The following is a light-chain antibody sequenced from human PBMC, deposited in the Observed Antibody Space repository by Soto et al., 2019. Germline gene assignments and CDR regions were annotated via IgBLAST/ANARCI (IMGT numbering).Light chain of an antibody. CDR3: QQSYSTWWT. CDR2: AAS. J-gene: IGKJ1*01. V-gene: IGKV1-39*01. CDR1: QSIRTY. Sequence: DIQITQSPSSLSASVGDRVSITCRASQSIRTYLNWYQQKPGKAPKLLIYAASSLQSGVPSRFSGSGSGTDFTLTISSLQPEDFATYYCQQSYSTWWTFGQGTKVEIK.